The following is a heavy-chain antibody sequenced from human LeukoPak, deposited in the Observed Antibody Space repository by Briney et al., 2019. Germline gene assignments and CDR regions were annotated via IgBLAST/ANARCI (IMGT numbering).Heavy chain of an antibody. CDR3: AREGRGVSVGMDV. CDR2: IYYSGST. J-gene: IGHJ6*02. D-gene: IGHD2-8*01. Sequence: GSLRLSCAASGFTVSSNYMSWVRQAPGKGLEWIGYIYYSGSTNYNPSLKSRVTISVDTSKNQFSLKLSSVTAADTAVYYCAREGRGVSVGMDVWGQGTTVTVSS. V-gene: IGHV4-59*02. CDR1: GFTVSSNY.